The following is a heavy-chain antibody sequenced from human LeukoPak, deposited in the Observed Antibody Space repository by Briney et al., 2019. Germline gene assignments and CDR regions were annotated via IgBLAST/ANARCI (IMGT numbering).Heavy chain of an antibody. J-gene: IGHJ4*02. CDR2: INPNSGGT. CDR1: GYTFTGYY. D-gene: IGHD4-17*01. CDR3: ARDVDDYGDMYYFDY. V-gene: IGHV1-2*06. Sequence: ASVKVSCKASGYTFTGYYMHWVRQAPGQGLEWMGRINPNSGGTNYAQKFQGRVTMTRDTSISTAYMELSRLRSDDTAVYHCARDVDDYGDMYYFDYWGQGTLVTVSS.